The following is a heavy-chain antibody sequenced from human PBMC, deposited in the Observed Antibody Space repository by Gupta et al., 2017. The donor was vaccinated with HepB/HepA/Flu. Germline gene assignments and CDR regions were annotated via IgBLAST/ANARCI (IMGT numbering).Heavy chain of an antibody. V-gene: IGHV3-30*18. CDR2: ISYDGSNK. Sequence: QVQLVESGGGVVQPGRSLRLSCAASGFTFSSYGMHWVRQAPGKGLEWVAVISYDGSNKYYADSVKGRFTISRDNSKNTLYLQMNSLRAEDTAVYYCAKDKWAAHGGWYFDYWGQGTLVTVSS. CDR3: AKDKWAAHGGWYFDY. D-gene: IGHD1-26*01. CDR1: GFTFSSYG. J-gene: IGHJ4*02.